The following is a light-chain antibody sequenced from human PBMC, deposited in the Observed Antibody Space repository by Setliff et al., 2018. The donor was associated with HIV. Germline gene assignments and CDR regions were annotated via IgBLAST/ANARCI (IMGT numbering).Light chain of an antibody. V-gene: IGKV4-1*01. CDR2: WAS. Sequence: DIVMTQSPXSLAVSLGERATINCKSSQSVLYSSNNKNYLAWYQQKPGQPPKLLIYWASTRESGVPDRFSGSGSGTDFTLTISSLQAEDVAVYYCQQYYSTPPITFGQGTRLEIK. CDR3: QQYYSTPPIT. CDR1: QSVLYSSNNKNY. J-gene: IGKJ5*01.